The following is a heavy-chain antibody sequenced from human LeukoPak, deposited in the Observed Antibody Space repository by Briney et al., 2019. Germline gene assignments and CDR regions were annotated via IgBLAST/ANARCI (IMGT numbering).Heavy chain of an antibody. V-gene: IGHV4-39*01. CDR3: ARFVVVPAVIDY. Sequence: PSETLSLTCTVSGGSISSSSYYWGWIRQPPGKGLEWIGSIYYSGSTYYNPSLKSRVTISVDTSKNQFSLKLSSVTAADTAVYYCARFVVVPAVIDYWGQGTLVTVSS. D-gene: IGHD2-2*01. J-gene: IGHJ4*02. CDR1: GGSISSSSYY. CDR2: IYYSGST.